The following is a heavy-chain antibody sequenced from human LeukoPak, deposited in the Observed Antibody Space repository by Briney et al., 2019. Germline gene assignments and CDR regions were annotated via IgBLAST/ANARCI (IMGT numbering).Heavy chain of an antibody. CDR1: GGSISSYY. D-gene: IGHD6-6*01. V-gene: IGHV4-4*07. CDR3: ARVLEYSSSSLNRYYYYMDV. Sequence: PSETLSLTCTVSGGSISSYYWSWIRQPAGKGLEWIGRIYSSGSTNYNPSLKSRVTMSVDTSKSQFSLRLSSVTAADTAVYYCARVLEYSSSSLNRYYYYMDVWGKGTTVTVSS. CDR2: IYSSGST. J-gene: IGHJ6*03.